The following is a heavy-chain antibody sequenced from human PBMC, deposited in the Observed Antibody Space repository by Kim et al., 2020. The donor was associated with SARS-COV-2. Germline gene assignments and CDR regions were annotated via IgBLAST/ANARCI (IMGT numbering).Heavy chain of an antibody. D-gene: IGHD4-17*01. Sequence: SETLSLTCNVSGGSITSSTYYWGWIRQAPGKGLEWIGSMYYSGTTYYNPSLKIRVTMSVETSKNQFSLKLNSVTAADTAVYYCARTGERTGTKTDYGDYVGWYFALWGRGTLVTVYS. J-gene: IGHJ2*01. CDR3: ARTGERTGTKTDYGDYVGWYFAL. V-gene: IGHV4-39*01. CDR2: MYYSGTT. CDR1: GGSITSSTYY.